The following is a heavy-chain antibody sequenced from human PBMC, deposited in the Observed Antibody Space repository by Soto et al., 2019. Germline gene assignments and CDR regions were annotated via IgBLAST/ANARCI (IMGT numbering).Heavy chain of an antibody. CDR3: ARLVGATTSGFDY. J-gene: IGHJ4*02. D-gene: IGHD1-26*01. Sequence: GESLKISCTASGYSFITYWIGWVRQMAGEGVEGLGVIFPGDSDSRYSPSFQGLVTISADKSVSTAYLQWSSLRASDTAMYYCARLVGATTSGFDYWGQGTLVTVSS. CDR2: IFPGDSDS. V-gene: IGHV5-51*01. CDR1: GYSFITYW.